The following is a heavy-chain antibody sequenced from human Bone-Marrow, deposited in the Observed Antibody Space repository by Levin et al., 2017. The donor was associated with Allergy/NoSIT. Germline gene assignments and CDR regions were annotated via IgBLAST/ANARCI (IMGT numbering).Heavy chain of an antibody. CDR3: ARSMSRGVIWY. J-gene: IGHJ4*02. CDR1: GESFSGYY. CDR2: FKYIGST. Sequence: SETLSLTCAVYGESFSGYYWSWIRQAPGKGLEWIGEFKYIGSTDYNPSLKSRVTISADTSKNQFSLKLTSVTAADTAVYYCARSMSRGVIWYWGQGTLVIVSS. D-gene: IGHD3-10*01. V-gene: IGHV4-34*01.